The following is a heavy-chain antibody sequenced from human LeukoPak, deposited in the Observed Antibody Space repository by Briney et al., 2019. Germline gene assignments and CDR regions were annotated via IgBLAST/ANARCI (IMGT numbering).Heavy chain of an antibody. CDR3: ARATLRWFTY. CDR1: GGSISGHY. J-gene: IGHJ4*02. V-gene: IGHV4-59*11. CDR2: VYYSGTT. Sequence: SETLSLTCTVSGGSISGHYCSWIRQPPGRGLEWMGYVYYSGTTNYNPSLKSRVTISVDTSKNQFSLKLSSVTAADTAVYYCARATLRWFTYWGQGTLVTVSS. D-gene: IGHD4-23*01.